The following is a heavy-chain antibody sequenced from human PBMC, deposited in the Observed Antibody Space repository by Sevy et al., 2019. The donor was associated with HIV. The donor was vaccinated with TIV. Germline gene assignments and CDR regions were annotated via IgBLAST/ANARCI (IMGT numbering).Heavy chain of an antibody. V-gene: IGHV3-23*01. CDR1: EFTFRSYT. D-gene: IGHD6-19*01. CDR3: AKDKYVNGWYYFDY. J-gene: IGHJ4*02. Sequence: GGSLRRSCAASEFTFRSYTMSWVRQAPGKGLEWVAGVSGSGGSTFYADSVKGRFTISRDNPKNTLYLQMNSLRAEDTATYYCAKDKYVNGWYYFDYWGQGTLVTVSS. CDR2: VSGSGGST.